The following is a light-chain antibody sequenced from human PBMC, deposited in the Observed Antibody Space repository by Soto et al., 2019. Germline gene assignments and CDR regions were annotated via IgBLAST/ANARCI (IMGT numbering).Light chain of an antibody. CDR1: SSNIGSNY. CDR3: GTWDNSLSVAV. Sequence: QSVLTQPPSVSAAPGQKVTISCSGSSSNIGSNYVSWYQHFPGTAPKLVIYDNNQRPSGIPDRFSGSKSGTSATLDITGLQTGDEAHYYCGTWDNSLSVAVFGGGTKVTVL. V-gene: IGLV1-51*01. J-gene: IGLJ3*02. CDR2: DNN.